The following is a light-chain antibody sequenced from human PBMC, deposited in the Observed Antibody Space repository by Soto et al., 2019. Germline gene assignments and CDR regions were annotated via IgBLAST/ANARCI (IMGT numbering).Light chain of an antibody. J-gene: IGLJ1*01. Sequence: QSALTQPPSLSGTPGQRVTISCSGSNSNIGRYSVNWYQHFPGTAPKILIYGNSNRPSGVPDRFSGSKSGTSASLAITGLQAEDEADYYCQSYDSSLSGSNVFGTGTKLTVL. CDR3: QSYDSSLSGSNV. V-gene: IGLV1-40*01. CDR2: GNS. CDR1: NSNIGRYS.